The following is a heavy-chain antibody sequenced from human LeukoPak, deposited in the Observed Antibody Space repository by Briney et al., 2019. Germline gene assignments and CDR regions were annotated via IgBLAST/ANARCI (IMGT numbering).Heavy chain of an antibody. CDR3: AREVRYGSGSYPFES. J-gene: IGHJ4*02. V-gene: IGHV3-11*01. CDR2: ISSGGSTK. D-gene: IGHD3-10*01. CDR1: GFTFSDYY. Sequence: PGGSLRLSCAASGFTFSDYYMSWIRQAPGKGLEWLSYISSGGSTKHYADSVKGRFTISRDNAKNSLYLQMNSLRAEDTAVYYCAREVRYGSGSYPFESWGQGTLVTVSS.